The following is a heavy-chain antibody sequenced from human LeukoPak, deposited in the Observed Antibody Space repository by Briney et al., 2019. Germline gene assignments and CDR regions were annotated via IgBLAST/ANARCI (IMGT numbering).Heavy chain of an antibody. CDR1: GGSMTSSSYY. CDR3: ARVLSPPYYDFWSGYYPIMNYYYYYMDV. V-gene: IGHV4-39*07. J-gene: IGHJ6*03. D-gene: IGHD3-3*01. Sequence: SETLSLTRTVSGGSMTSSSYYWGWIRQPPGKGLEWIGSIYYSGSTYYNPSLKSRVTISLDTSKNQFSLKLNSVTAADTAVYYCARVLSPPYYDFWSGYYPIMNYYYYYMDVWGKGTTVTVSS. CDR2: IYYSGST.